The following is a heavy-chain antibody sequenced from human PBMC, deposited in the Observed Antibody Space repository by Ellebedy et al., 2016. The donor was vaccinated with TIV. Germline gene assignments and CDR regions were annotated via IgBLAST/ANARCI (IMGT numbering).Heavy chain of an antibody. CDR2: IYYSGNT. CDR1: GGSISSSSYY. Sequence: GSLRLXCTVSGGSISSSSYYWGWIRQPPGKGLEWIGSIYYSGNTYYNPSLKSRVTISIDTSKNQFSLRLSSVTAADTAIYRCARRKVTIPRADAYFDYWGQGILVTASS. V-gene: IGHV4-39*01. CDR3: ARRKVTIPRADAYFDY. J-gene: IGHJ4*02. D-gene: IGHD3-3*01.